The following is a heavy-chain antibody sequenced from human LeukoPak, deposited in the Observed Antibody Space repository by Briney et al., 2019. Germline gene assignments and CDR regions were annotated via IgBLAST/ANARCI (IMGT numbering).Heavy chain of an antibody. Sequence: GGSLRLSCAASGFTFSNYAMSWVRQTPGKGLEWVSAISGSGDSTYYADSVKGRFTISRDNSKNTLYLQMNSLRAEDTAVYYCARVGYCSSTSCLYYYYGMDVWGQGTTVTVSS. CDR2: ISGSGDST. D-gene: IGHD2-2*03. CDR3: ARVGYCSSTSCLYYYYGMDV. CDR1: GFTFSNYA. J-gene: IGHJ6*02. V-gene: IGHV3-23*01.